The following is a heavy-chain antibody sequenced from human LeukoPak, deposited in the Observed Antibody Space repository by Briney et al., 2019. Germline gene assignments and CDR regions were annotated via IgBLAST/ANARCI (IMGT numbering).Heavy chain of an antibody. D-gene: IGHD1-1*01. CDR3: ARLDYYYYMDV. V-gene: IGHV3-7*01. Sequence: GGSLRLSCAASGFTFSSFCMSWVRQAPGKGLEWVANIKQDGSEKYYVDSVKGRFTISRDNAKNSLYLQMNSLRAEDTAVYYCARLDYYYYMDVWGKGTTVTVSS. J-gene: IGHJ6*03. CDR2: IKQDGSEK. CDR1: GFTFSSFC.